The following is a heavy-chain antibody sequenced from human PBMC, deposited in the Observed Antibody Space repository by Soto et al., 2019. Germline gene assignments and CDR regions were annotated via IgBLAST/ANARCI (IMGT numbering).Heavy chain of an antibody. Sequence: QVQLVQSGAEVKKPGASVKVSCKASGYTFTSYGISWVRQAPGQGLEWMGWISAYNGNTNYAQKLQGRVTMTTDTSTSPVDSQLRSLRSDYTAVYYCAGSGSYYLYNWFDPWGQGTLVTVSS. D-gene: IGHD1-26*01. CDR2: ISAYNGNT. J-gene: IGHJ5*02. CDR1: GYTFTSYG. CDR3: AGSGSYYLYNWFDP. V-gene: IGHV1-18*01.